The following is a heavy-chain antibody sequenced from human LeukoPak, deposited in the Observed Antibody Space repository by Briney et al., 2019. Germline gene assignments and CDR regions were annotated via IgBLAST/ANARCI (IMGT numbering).Heavy chain of an antibody. Sequence: GGPLRLSCAASGFPFSSYSLNWVRQAPGKGLEWVSSISSSGTYIYYADSVKGRFTISRDNAKSSLTLQMNSLRAEDTALYYCAREGTIVVGDAFDVWGQGTMVTVSS. CDR2: ISSSGTYI. D-gene: IGHD2-2*01. V-gene: IGHV3-21*01. CDR3: AREGTIVVGDAFDV. CDR1: GFPFSSYS. J-gene: IGHJ3*01.